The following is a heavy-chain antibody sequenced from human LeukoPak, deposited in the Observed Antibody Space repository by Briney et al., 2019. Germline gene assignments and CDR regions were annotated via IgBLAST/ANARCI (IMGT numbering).Heavy chain of an antibody. J-gene: IGHJ4*02. CDR3: AGRYYYDSSGSHYFDY. Sequence: SETLSRTCAVYGGSFSGYYWSWIRQPPGKGLEWIGEINHSGSTNYNPSLKSRVTISVDTSKNQFSLKLSSVTAADTAVYYCAGRYYYDSSGSHYFDYWGQGTLVTVSS. CDR2: INHSGST. D-gene: IGHD3-22*01. V-gene: IGHV4-34*01. CDR1: GGSFSGYY.